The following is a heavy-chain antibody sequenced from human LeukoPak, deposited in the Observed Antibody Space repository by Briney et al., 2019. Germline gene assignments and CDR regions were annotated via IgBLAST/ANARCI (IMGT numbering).Heavy chain of an antibody. CDR3: ASPPVGK. V-gene: IGHV4-59*01. CDR1: GGSISSYY. D-gene: IGHD1-26*01. CDR2: IYYSGST. Sequence: SETLSLTCTLSGGSISSYYWSWIRQPPGKGLEWIGYIYYSGSTNYNPSLKSRVTISVDTSKNQFSLKLSSVTAADTAVYYCASPPVGKWGQGTLVTVSS. J-gene: IGHJ4*02.